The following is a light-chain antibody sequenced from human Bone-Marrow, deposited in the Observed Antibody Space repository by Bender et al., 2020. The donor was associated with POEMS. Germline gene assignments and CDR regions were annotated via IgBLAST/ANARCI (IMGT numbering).Light chain of an antibody. CDR2: INSYGSH. J-gene: IGLJ2*01. CDR3: QTWGSGHVV. Sequence: QLVVTQSPSASASLGASVKLTCTLSSGHSSNAIAWHQQQPGKGPRYVMKINSYGSHDKGDGIPDRFSGSSAGAQRYLTISSLQSEDEADYYCQTWGSGHVVFGGGTRLTVL. V-gene: IGLV4-69*01. CDR1: SGHSSNA.